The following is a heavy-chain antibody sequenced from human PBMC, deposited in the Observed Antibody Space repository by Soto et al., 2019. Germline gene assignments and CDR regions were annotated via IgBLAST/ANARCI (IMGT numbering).Heavy chain of an antibody. V-gene: IGHV4-4*02. CDR1: SGSVVSSNW. J-gene: IGHJ4*02. Sequence: QVQLQESGPGLVKPSGTLSLTCAVSSGSVVSSNWWSWVRLPPGKGLEWIGETRNSGGANYNPSLKSRVTITVDRSRNHIFLELSSVTAADTAVYYCASHLVMAGTRGFDHWGLGTLVTVSS. D-gene: IGHD6-19*01. CDR3: ASHLVMAGTRGFDH. CDR2: TRNSGGA.